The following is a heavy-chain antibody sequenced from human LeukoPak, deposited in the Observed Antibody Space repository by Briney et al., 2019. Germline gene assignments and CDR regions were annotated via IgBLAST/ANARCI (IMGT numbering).Heavy chain of an antibody. J-gene: IGHJ5*02. CDR2: INPNSGGT. D-gene: IGHD3-3*01. Sequence: GASVKVSCKASGYTFTGYYMHWVRQAPGQGLEWMGWINPNSGGTNYAQKFQGRVTMTRGTSISTAYMELSRLRSDDTAVYYCARSRRITIFGVVSISVGGYNWFDPWGQGTLVTVSS. CDR3: ARSRRITIFGVVSISVGGYNWFDP. V-gene: IGHV1-2*02. CDR1: GYTFTGYY.